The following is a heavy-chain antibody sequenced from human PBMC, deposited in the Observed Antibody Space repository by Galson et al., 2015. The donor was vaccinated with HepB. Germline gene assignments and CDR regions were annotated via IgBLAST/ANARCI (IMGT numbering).Heavy chain of an antibody. Sequence: PALVKPTQTLTLTCTFSGFSLSTSGVGVGWIRQPPGKALEWLALIYWDDDKRYSPSLKSRLTITKDTSKNQVVLTMTNMDPVDTATYYCAHSPATVTNQNFDYWGQGTLVTVSS. CDR3: AHSPATVTNQNFDY. J-gene: IGHJ4*02. CDR2: IYWDDDK. CDR1: GFSLSTSGVG. V-gene: IGHV2-5*02. D-gene: IGHD4-17*01.